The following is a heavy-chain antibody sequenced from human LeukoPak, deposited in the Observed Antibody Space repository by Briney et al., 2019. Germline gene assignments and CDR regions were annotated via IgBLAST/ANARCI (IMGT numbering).Heavy chain of an antibody. CDR3: ARRRQGSGETDY. CDR1: GGSISSSSYY. CDR2: IRYSGST. V-gene: IGHV4-39*01. Sequence: SETLSLTCIVSGGSISSSSYYWNWIRQPPGEALEWIANIRYSGSTYYNPSLKRRLTISVDTSKNQFSLKLSSVAAADTAVYYCARRRQGSGETDYWGQGTLVTVSS. J-gene: IGHJ4*02. D-gene: IGHD3-10*01.